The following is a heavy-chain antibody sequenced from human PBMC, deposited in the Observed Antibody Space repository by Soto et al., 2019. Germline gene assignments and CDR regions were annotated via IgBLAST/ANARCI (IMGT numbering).Heavy chain of an antibody. D-gene: IGHD4-17*01. CDR3: ARGGYGDYADY. CDR2: ISSNGGST. CDR1: GFTFSSYG. Sequence: EVQLEESGGDLVQPGGSLRLSCAASGFTFSSYGMHWVRQAPVKGLEYVSAISSNGGSTYYANSVKGRFTISRDNSKNTLYLQMGSLRAEDMAVYYCARGGYGDYADYWGQGTLVTVSS. J-gene: IGHJ4*02. V-gene: IGHV3-64*01.